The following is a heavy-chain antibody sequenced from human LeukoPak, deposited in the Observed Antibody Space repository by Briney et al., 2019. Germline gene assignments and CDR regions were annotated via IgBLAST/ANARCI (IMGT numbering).Heavy chain of an antibody. J-gene: IGHJ4*02. Sequence: GGSLRLSCAASEFSVGSNYMTWVRQAPGKGLEWVSSISGSGGSTYYADSVKGRFTISRDNSKNTLYLQMNSLRAEDTAVYYCAKQQLALHSSDYWGQGTLVTVSS. D-gene: IGHD6-13*01. CDR3: AKQQLALHSSDY. CDR2: ISGSGGST. V-gene: IGHV3-23*01. CDR1: EFSVGSNY.